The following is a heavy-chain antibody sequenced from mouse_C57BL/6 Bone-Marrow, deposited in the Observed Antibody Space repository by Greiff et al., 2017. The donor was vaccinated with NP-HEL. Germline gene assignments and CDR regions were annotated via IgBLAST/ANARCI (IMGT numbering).Heavy chain of an antibody. V-gene: IGHV5-6*01. CDR1: GFTFSSYG. J-gene: IGHJ2*01. CDR2: ISSGGSYT. D-gene: IGHD2-3*01. Sequence: EVMLVESGGDLVKPGGSLKLSCAASGFTFSSYGMSWVRQTPDKRLEWVATISSGGSYTYYPDSVKGRFTISRDNAKNTLYLQMSSLKSEDTAMYYCARHGGYYPFDYWGQGTTLTVSS. CDR3: ARHGGYYPFDY.